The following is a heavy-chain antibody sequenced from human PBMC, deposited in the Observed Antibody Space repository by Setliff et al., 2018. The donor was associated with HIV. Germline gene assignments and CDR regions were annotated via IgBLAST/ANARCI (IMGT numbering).Heavy chain of an antibody. J-gene: IGHJ4*02. Sequence: QTGGSLRLSCAASGFTFSDYRINWVRQAPGKGLEWVANINQDGSVEGYVDSVKGRFTISRDNAKSSLYLHINSLRAEDMAVYYCVGGFYAGYWGQGTLVTVSS. V-gene: IGHV3-7*01. CDR2: INQDGSVE. CDR3: VGGFYAGY. CDR1: GFTFSDYR. D-gene: IGHD5-12*01.